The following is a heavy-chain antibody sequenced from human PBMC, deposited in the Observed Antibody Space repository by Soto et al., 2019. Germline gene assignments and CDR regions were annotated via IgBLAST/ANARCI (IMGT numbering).Heavy chain of an antibody. CDR1: GFTFSSYE. CDR2: ISSGGSTI. Sequence: GSLRLSCAASGFTFSSYEMNWVRQAPGKGLEWVSYISSGGSTIYYADSVKGRFTISRDNAKNSLYLQMNSLRAEDTAVYYCAREVGFWSGYPPPFDYYYGMDVWGQGTTVTVSS. D-gene: IGHD3-3*01. V-gene: IGHV3-48*03. J-gene: IGHJ6*02. CDR3: AREVGFWSGYPPPFDYYYGMDV.